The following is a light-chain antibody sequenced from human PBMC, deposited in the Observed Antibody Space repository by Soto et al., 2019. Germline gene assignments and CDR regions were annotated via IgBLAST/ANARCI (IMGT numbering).Light chain of an antibody. CDR3: QQYGTSPWT. Sequence: PGERATLSCRATQSVSSNYLAWYQQKPGQAPRLLIYIASRRATGIPDRFSGSGSGTDFTLTISRLEPEDFAVYYCQQYGTSPWTFGQGTNVEIK. CDR2: IAS. CDR1: QSVSSNY. J-gene: IGKJ1*01. V-gene: IGKV3-20*01.